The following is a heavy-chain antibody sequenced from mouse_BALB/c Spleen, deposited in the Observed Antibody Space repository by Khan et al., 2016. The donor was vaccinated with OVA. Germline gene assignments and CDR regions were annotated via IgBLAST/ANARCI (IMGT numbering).Heavy chain of an antibody. CDR3: ARGYDFFAY. Sequence: IQLVQSGPDLVKPGASVKISCKASGYSFTVYYMSWVKQSHGKSPEWIGRVNPNNGNTNYNQKFKDKAILTVDKSSNTAYMELRSLTSEDSAVYYLARGYDFFAYWGQGTLVTVSA. CDR1: GYSFTVYY. J-gene: IGHJ3*01. CDR2: VNPNNGNT. D-gene: IGHD2-14*01. V-gene: IGHV1-26*01.